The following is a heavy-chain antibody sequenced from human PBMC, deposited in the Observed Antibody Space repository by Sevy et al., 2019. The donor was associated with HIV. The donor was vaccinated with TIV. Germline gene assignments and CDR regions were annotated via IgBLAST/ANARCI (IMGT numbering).Heavy chain of an antibody. Sequence: ASVKVSCKASGYTCTSYDINWVRPATRQGLEWIGWMNPNSGNTGYAQKFQGRVTMTRNTSISTAYMELSSLRSEDTAVYYCARGLKNTIFGVVIGRNWFDPWGQGTLVTVSS. D-gene: IGHD3-3*01. V-gene: IGHV1-8*01. CDR2: MNPNSGNT. CDR3: ARGLKNTIFGVVIGRNWFDP. CDR1: GYTCTSYD. J-gene: IGHJ5*02.